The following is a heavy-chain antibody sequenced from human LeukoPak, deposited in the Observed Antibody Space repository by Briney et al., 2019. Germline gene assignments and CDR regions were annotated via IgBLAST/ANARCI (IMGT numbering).Heavy chain of an antibody. CDR2: IWYDGSNK. CDR3: ARDPGEGTTTYGTEV. Sequence: GRSLTLPCPASGCTCSWDGMPWGRQAPGKGLEWVAVIWYDGSNKYYADSVKGRFTISRDNSKNTLYLQMNSLRAEDTAVYYCARDPGEGTTTYGTEVWGREPTVTVSS. CDR1: GCTCSWDG. D-gene: IGHD1-7*01. J-gene: IGHJ6*02. V-gene: IGHV3-33*01.